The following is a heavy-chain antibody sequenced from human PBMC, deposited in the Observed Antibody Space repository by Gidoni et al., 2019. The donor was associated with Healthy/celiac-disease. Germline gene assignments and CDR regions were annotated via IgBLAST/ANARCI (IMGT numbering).Heavy chain of an antibody. V-gene: IGHV4-39*01. CDR2: IYYSGST. CDR3: ARHGAWKLQGPLDY. Sequence: QLQLQESGPGLVKPSETLSLTCTVSGGSISSSSYYWGWIRQPPGKGLEWIGSIYYSGSTYYNPSLKSRVTISVDTSKNQFSLKLSSVTAADTAVYYCARHGAWKLQGPLDYWGQGTLVTVSS. CDR1: GGSISSSSYY. D-gene: IGHD1-26*01. J-gene: IGHJ4*02.